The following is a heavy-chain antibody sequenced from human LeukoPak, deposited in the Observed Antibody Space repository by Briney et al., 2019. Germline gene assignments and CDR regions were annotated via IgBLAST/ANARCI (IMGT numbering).Heavy chain of an antibody. V-gene: IGHV4-59*08. Sequence: SETLSLTCTVSGGSISSYYWSWIRQPPGKGLEWIGYIYYSGSTNYNPSLKSRVTISVDTSKNQFSLKLSSVTAADTAVYYCARHGVGVRGAAFDYWGRGTLVTVSS. D-gene: IGHD3-10*01. CDR2: IYYSGST. CDR3: ARHGVGVRGAAFDY. J-gene: IGHJ4*02. CDR1: GGSISSYY.